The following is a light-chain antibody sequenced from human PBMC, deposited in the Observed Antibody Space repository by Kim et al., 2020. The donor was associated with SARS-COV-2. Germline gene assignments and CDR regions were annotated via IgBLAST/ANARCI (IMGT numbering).Light chain of an antibody. CDR1: KLGEKY. CDR3: QAWDSSNVV. V-gene: IGLV3-1*01. CDR2: QDS. Sequence: SYELTQPPSVSVSPGQTASITCAGDKLGEKYACWYQQKPGQSPVRVIYQDSKRPSGIPERFSGSNSGNTATLTISGTQAMDEADYYCQAWDSSNVV. J-gene: IGLJ2*01.